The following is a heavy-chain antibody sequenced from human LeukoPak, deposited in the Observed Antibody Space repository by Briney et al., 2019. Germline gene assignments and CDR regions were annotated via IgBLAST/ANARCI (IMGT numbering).Heavy chain of an antibody. V-gene: IGHV1-2*02. J-gene: IGHJ5*02. CDR3: ARGLYYYGSGSYYNLPWFDP. CDR2: IHPKSGDT. D-gene: IGHD3-10*01. Sequence: ASVKVSCKASGYTFTGYYLHWVRQAPGQGLEWMGWIHPKSGDTHYAQKFLGRVTLTRDTSTTIVYMELRWLTSDDTAVYYCARGLYYYGSGSYYNLPWFDPWGQGTLVTVSS. CDR1: GYTFTGYY.